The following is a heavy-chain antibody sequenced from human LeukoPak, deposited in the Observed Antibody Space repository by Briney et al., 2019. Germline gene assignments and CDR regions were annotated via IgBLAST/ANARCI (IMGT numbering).Heavy chain of an antibody. V-gene: IGHV3-15*01. Sequence: PGGSLRLSCAASGFTFSNAWMSWVRQAPGKGLEWVCRIKSKTDGGTTDYAAPVKGRFTISRDDSKNTLYLQMNSLKTEDTAVYYCSTGVMITFGGVIVFDYWGQGTLVTVSS. D-gene: IGHD3-16*02. CDR3: STGVMITFGGVIVFDY. CDR2: IKSKTDGGTT. J-gene: IGHJ4*02. CDR1: GFTFSNAW.